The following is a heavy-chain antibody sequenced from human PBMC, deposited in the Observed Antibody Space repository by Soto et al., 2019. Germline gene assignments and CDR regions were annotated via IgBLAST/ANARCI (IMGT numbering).Heavy chain of an antibody. J-gene: IGHJ6*03. V-gene: IGHV3-23*01. CDR1: GFTFSSYA. CDR2: ISGSGGNT. Sequence: ESGGGLVQPGGSLRLSCAASGFTFSSYAMSWVRQAPGKGLEWVSAISGSGGNTYYADSVKGRFTISRDNSKNTLYLQMNSLRAEDTAVYYCAKVFRYCSGASCYQNYMDVWGKGTTVTVSS. CDR3: AKVFRYCSGASCYQNYMDV. D-gene: IGHD2-15*01.